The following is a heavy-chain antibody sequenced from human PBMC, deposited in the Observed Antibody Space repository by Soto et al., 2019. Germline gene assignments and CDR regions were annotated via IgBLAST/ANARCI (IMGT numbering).Heavy chain of an antibody. CDR1: GGTFSSYA. CDR2: IIPIFGTA. Sequence: ASVKVSCKASGGTFSSYAISWVRQAPGQGLEWMGGIIPIFGTANYAQKFQGRVTITADESTSTAYMELSSLRSEDTAVYYCAREAHVYSSSWYSFLWFDPWGQGTLVTVSS. D-gene: IGHD6-13*01. CDR3: AREAHVYSSSWYSFLWFDP. J-gene: IGHJ5*02. V-gene: IGHV1-69*13.